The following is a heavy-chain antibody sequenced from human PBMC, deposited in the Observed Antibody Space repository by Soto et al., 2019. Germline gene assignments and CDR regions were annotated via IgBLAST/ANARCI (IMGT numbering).Heavy chain of an antibody. CDR2: IIPFFGKA. V-gene: IGHV1-69*06. J-gene: IGHJ4*02. CDR1: GGSLNNYA. Sequence: QMQLVQSGAEAKTPGSSVKVSCKASGGSLNNYAVSWVRQAPGQGLEWMGRIIPFFGKADYARKLQGRVTLTADKYTNTAYMELSSLRSEDTAMYFCARDGSYCTNGVCFYYLDYWGQGTLVTVSS. CDR3: ARDGSYCTNGVCFYYLDY. D-gene: IGHD2-8*01.